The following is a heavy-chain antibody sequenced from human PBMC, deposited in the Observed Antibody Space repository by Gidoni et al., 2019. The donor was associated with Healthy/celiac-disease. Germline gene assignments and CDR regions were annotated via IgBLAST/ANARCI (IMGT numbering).Heavy chain of an antibody. CDR2: FDPEDGET. Sequence: VQRVQSGAEVKKPGASVKVSCQLSGSTLTELSMHWVRQAPGKGLEWMGGFDPEDGETIYAQKFQGRVTMTEDTSTVTAYMELSSLRSEDTAVYYCATPEYQQLAYDYWGQGTLVTVSS. J-gene: IGHJ4*02. CDR1: GSTLTELS. CDR3: ATPEYQQLAYDY. D-gene: IGHD6-13*01. V-gene: IGHV1-24*01.